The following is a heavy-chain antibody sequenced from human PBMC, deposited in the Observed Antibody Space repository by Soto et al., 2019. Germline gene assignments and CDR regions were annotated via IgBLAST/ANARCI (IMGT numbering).Heavy chain of an antibody. Sequence: VQLLESGGGLVQPGGSLRLSCAASGFTFSSYAMSWVRQAPGKGLEWVSAISGSGGSTYYADSVKGRFTISRDNSKNTLYLQMNSLRAEDTAVYYCAKSVGYCSGGSCFVELDYWGQGTLVTVSS. CDR1: GFTFSSYA. V-gene: IGHV3-23*01. D-gene: IGHD2-15*01. CDR3: AKSVGYCSGGSCFVELDY. J-gene: IGHJ4*02. CDR2: ISGSGGST.